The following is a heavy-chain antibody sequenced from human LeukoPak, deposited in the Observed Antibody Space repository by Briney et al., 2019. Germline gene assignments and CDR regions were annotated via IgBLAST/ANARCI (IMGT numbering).Heavy chain of an antibody. Sequence: PGGSLRLSCAASGFMFNSYVMNWVRQAPGKGLEWVLSISSSSTYKNYADSVRGRFTISRDNAKDLLYLQMNSLRAEDTAVYYCTRAFEGYCSSGRCPDFDYWGQGALVTVSS. D-gene: IGHD2-15*01. CDR1: GFMFNSYV. J-gene: IGHJ4*02. V-gene: IGHV3-21*01. CDR2: ISSSSTYK. CDR3: TRAFEGYCSSGRCPDFDY.